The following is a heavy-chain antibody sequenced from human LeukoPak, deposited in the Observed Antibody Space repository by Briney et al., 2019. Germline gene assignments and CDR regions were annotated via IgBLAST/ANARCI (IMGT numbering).Heavy chain of an antibody. J-gene: IGHJ6*03. Sequence: SETLSLTCTVSGGSISSSSYYRACIRQPPGKGLEWIESIHYSGSTYYNPSLQSRVTISIDTSKNQFSLKLRFVTAADTAVYYCARVRCSGGSCPYYYYYYYMDVWGKGTTVTVSS. CDR3: ARVRCSGGSCPYYYYYYYMDV. D-gene: IGHD2-15*01. V-gene: IGHV4-39*07. CDR2: IHYSGST. CDR1: GGSISSSSYY.